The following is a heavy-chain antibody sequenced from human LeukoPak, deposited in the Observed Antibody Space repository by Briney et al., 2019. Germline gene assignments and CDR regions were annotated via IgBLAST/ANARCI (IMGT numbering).Heavy chain of an antibody. CDR3: ATLQSMGYDYSDY. CDR2: VYYSGYT. J-gene: IGHJ4*02. V-gene: IGHV4-59*08. Sequence: SETLSLTCTVSGVSISSYYWSWIRQPPGKGLEWIGYVYYSGYTDYNPSLKSRVTMSVDTSKNQFSLKLNSVTAADTAVYYCATLQSMGYDYSDYWGQGMLVTVSS. D-gene: IGHD3-16*01. CDR1: GVSISSYY.